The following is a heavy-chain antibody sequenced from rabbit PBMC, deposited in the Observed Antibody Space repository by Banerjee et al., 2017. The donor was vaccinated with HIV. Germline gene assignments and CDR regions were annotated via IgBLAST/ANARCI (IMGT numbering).Heavy chain of an antibody. CDR1: GFNFNNYG. J-gene: IGHJ3*01. Sequence: QQLEESGGGLVQPGGSLKLSCKASGFNFNNYGVSWVRQAPGKGLEWIGYIYPVFGSTDYASWVNGRFTISSRNAQNTLYLQLNSLTAADTATYFCARDRYSYDDYGDPISSTRLDLWGQGTLVTVS. CDR3: ARDRYSYDDYGDPISSTRLDL. CDR2: IYPVFGST. D-gene: IGHD2-1*01. V-gene: IGHV1S7*01.